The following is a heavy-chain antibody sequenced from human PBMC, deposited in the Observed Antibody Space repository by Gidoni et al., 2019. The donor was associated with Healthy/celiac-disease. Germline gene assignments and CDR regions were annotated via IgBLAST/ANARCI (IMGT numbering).Heavy chain of an antibody. CDR3: ARFPRRPYCGGDCYPGY. D-gene: IGHD2-21*02. J-gene: IGHJ4*02. Sequence: DGLEWIGEINHSGRTNYNPSLKSRVTISVDTSKNQFPLKLSSVTAADTAVYYCARFPRRPYCGGDCYPGYWGQGTLVTVSS. CDR2: INHSGRT. V-gene: IGHV4-34*01.